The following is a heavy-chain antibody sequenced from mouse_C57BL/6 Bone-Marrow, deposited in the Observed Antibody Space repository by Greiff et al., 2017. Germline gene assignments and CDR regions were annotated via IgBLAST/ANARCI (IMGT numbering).Heavy chain of an antibody. J-gene: IGHJ3*02. V-gene: IGHV14-4*01. Sequence: EVQVVESGAELVRPGASVKLSCTASGFNIKDDYMHWVKQRPEQGLEWIGWIDPGNGDTEYASKVQGKATITADTSSNTAYLQLSSLTSEDTAVYYCTTGGYWGQGTLVTVSA. CDR2: IDPGNGDT. CDR1: GFNIKDDY. CDR3: TTGGY.